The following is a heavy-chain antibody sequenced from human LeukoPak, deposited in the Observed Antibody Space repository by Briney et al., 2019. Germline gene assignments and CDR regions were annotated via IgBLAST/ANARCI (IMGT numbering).Heavy chain of an antibody. V-gene: IGHV3-23*01. J-gene: IGHJ4*02. CDR1: GFTFSSYA. D-gene: IGHD3-10*01. Sequence: GGSLRLSCAASGFTFSSYAMSWVRQAPGRGLEWVSAISGSGGSTYYADSVKGRFTISRDKNTLYLQMNSLRAEDTAVYYCAKVLGSGSSSADYWGQGTLVTVSS. CDR2: ISGSGGST. CDR3: AKVLGSGSSSADY.